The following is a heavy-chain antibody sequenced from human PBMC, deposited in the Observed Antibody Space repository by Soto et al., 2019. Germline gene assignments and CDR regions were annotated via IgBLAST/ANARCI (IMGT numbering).Heavy chain of an antibody. CDR3: AHKATSFGFDY. V-gene: IGHV2-5*02. CDR2: IYCDDDK. D-gene: IGHD5-12*01. Sequence: QITLKESGPTLVKPTQPLTLTCTFSGFSLCTNGVGVGWFRHPPGKALEWLAPIYCDDDKRYSPSLKSRLTIPEDTSKNQVVLTVTNMHPVETATYDCAHKATSFGFDYLGRGTLVTVSS. J-gene: IGHJ4*02. CDR1: GFSLCTNGVG.